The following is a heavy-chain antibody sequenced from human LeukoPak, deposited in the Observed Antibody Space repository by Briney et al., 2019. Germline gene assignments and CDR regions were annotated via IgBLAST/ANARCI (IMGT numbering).Heavy chain of an antibody. D-gene: IGHD3-22*01. CDR3: AVYYYDSSGYYGSFDY. CDR1: GYTFTSYG. V-gene: IGHV1-18*01. Sequence: GASVKVSCTASGYTFTSYGISWVRQAPGQGLEWMGWISAYNGNTNYAQKLQGRVTMTTDTSTSTAYMELRSLRSDDTAVYYCAVYYYDSSGYYGSFDYWGQGTLVTVSS. CDR2: ISAYNGNT. J-gene: IGHJ4*02.